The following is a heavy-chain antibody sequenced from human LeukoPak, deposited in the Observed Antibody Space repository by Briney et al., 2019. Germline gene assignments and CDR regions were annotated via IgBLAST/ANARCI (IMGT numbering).Heavy chain of an antibody. CDR3: AENSALEY. V-gene: IGHV3-30-3*01. CDR1: GFTFSSYA. Sequence: GRSLRLSCAASGFTFSSYAMHWVRRAPGKGLEWVAVISYDGSNKYYADSVKGRFTISRDNSKNTLYLQMNSLRAEDTAVYYCAENSALEYWGQGTLVTVSS. J-gene: IGHJ4*02. CDR2: ISYDGSNK. D-gene: IGHD1/OR15-1a*01.